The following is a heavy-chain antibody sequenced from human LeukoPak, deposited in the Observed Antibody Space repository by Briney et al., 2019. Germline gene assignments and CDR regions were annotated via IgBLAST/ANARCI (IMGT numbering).Heavy chain of an antibody. CDR3: AKDQSYDYGDYDAFDI. J-gene: IGHJ3*02. CDR2: ISGSGGST. Sequence: GGSLRLSYAASGFTFSSYAMSWVRQAPGKGLEWVSAISGSGGSTYYADSVKGRFTISRDNSKNTLYLQMNSLRAEDTAVYYCAKDQSYDYGDYDAFDIWGQGTMVTVSS. D-gene: IGHD4-17*01. V-gene: IGHV3-23*01. CDR1: GFTFSSYA.